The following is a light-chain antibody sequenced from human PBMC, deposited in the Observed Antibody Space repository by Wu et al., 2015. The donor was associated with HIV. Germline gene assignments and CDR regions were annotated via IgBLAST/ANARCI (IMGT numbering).Light chain of an antibody. CDR1: LGISNS. CDR3: QQYDDYMYT. Sequence: IRMTQSPSSLSASVGDRVTVTCRASLGISNSLAWYQQKPGKAPELLVYAASSLESGVPSRFSGSGSGTEFTLSISGLQPDDFATYYCQQYDDYMYTFGQGTKLEIK. V-gene: IGKV1-NL1*01. J-gene: IGKJ2*01. CDR2: AAS.